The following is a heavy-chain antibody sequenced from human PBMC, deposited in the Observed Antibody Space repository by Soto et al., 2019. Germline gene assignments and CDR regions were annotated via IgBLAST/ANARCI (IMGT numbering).Heavy chain of an antibody. V-gene: IGHV3-74*03. CDR3: ARGGLERRLDY. CDR2: ITSDGSST. J-gene: IGHJ4*02. D-gene: IGHD1-1*01. Sequence: GGSLRLSCAASGFTFGSYWMHWVRQAPWKGLVWVSRITSDGSSTTYADSVKGRFTISRDNAKNTLYLQMNSLRAEDTAVYYCARGGLERRLDYWGQGTLVTVSS. CDR1: GFTFGSYW.